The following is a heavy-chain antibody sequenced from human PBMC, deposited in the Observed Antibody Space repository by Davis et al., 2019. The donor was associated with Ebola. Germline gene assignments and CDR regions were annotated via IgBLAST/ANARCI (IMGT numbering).Heavy chain of an antibody. J-gene: IGHJ4*02. CDR1: GFTFDTYA. D-gene: IGHD3-16*02. Sequence: GGSLRLSCAASGFTFDTYAMSWVRQAPGKGLEWVSTIGGVGQKTYYADSVKGRFTISRDNSKNTLYLQMNSLRAEDTAVYYCARVNYDYVWGSYRSYFDYWGQGTLVTVSS. CDR3: ARVNYDYVWGSYRSYFDY. V-gene: IGHV3-23*01. CDR2: IGGVGQKT.